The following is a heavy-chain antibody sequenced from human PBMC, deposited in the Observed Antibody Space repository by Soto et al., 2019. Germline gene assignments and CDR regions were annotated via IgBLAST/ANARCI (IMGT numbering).Heavy chain of an antibody. V-gene: IGHV1-2*02. CDR1: GYTFTGYY. CDR2: INPNSGGT. D-gene: IGHD3-16*02. J-gene: IGHJ5*02. Sequence: VSVKVSCKSSGYTFTGYYMHWVRQAPGQGVAWMGWINPNSGGTNYAQKFQGRATMTRDTHISTAYMEPSKLSSDDRAVCYCPEATGGVFGIIIEGSNWLAPWGQGSLVTVSS. CDR3: PEATGGVFGIIIEGSNWLAP.